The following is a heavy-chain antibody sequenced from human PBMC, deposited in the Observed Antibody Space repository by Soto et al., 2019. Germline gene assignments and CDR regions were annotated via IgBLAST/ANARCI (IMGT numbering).Heavy chain of an antibody. V-gene: IGHV4-59*01. J-gene: IGHJ2*01. CDR2: IYYSGST. CDR1: GGSISSNY. Sequence: QVQLQESGPGLVKSSETLSLTCTVSGGSISSNYWSWIRQPPGKGLEWIGYIYYSGSTNYNPSLKSRVTISVDPSKNQFSLRLSSVTAADTAVYYCARDRYFDLWGRGTLVTVSS. CDR3: ARDRYFDL.